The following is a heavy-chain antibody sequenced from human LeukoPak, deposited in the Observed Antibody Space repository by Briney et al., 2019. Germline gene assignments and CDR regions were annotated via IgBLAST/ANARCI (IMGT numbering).Heavy chain of an antibody. CDR2: IYSGGST. CDR3: ASGDYGGDY. J-gene: IGHJ4*02. CDR1: GGSIWTSDYY. Sequence: ETLSLTCTVSGGSIWTSDYYWGCIRQFPGKGLEWVSVIYSGGSTYYADSVKGRFTISRDNSKNTLYLQMNSLRAEDTAVYYCASGDYGGDYWGQGTLVTVSS. D-gene: IGHD4-23*01. V-gene: IGHV3-53*01.